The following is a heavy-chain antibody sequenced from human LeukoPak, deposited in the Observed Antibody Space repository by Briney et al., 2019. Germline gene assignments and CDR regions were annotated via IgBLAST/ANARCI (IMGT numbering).Heavy chain of an antibody. J-gene: IGHJ4*02. CDR2: ISGFNDNT. CDR1: GYFFSHSG. D-gene: IGHD2-2*01. Sequence: GASVKVSCKTSGYFFSHSGISWVRQAPGQGPEWLGWISGFNDNTNYAQRVQGRVTMTTDTATSTAYMELRSLRSDDTAVYYCARDQCSSTSCYVGVGIFDYWGQGTLVTVSS. CDR3: ARDQCSSTSCYVGVGIFDY. V-gene: IGHV1-18*01.